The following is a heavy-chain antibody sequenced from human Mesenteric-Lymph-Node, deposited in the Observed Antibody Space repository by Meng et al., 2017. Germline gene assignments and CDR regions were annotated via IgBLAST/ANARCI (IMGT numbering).Heavy chain of an antibody. CDR3: ARGPRALIRGYSWFDP. CDR1: DASFSGYF. CDR2: INHGGST. V-gene: IGHV4-34*01. Sequence: QVQRQHWGSGLLKLSSTLSPTCAVFDASFSGYFYTWIRQPPAKRLECIGEINHGGSTSYNPYIKSRVTISLVKSKNPVSLKLTSVTAADTALYYCARGPRALIRGYSWFDPWGQGTLVTVSS. D-gene: IGHD3-22*01. J-gene: IGHJ5*02.